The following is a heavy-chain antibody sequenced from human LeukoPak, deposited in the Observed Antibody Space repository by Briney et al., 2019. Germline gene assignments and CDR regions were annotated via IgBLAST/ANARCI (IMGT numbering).Heavy chain of an antibody. CDR1: GYRFGRYW. CDR3: ARRYYDSTGYYYDAFDI. CDR2: IYPADSNS. V-gene: IGHV5-51*01. Sequence: GESLKISSKGCGYRFGRYWIGRVRQMPGIDQEWMGIIYPADSNSRYSPSFQGQVSISADKSISTAYLQWSRLKASDTAMYYCARRYYDSTGYYYDAFDIWGQGTMVTVSS. D-gene: IGHD3-22*01. J-gene: IGHJ3*02.